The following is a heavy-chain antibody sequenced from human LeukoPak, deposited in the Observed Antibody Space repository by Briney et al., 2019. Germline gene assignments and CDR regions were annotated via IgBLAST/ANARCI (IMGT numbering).Heavy chain of an antibody. CDR3: ARDQYDSSGYYFPFDY. CDR2: INPSGGST. J-gene: IGHJ4*02. CDR1: GYTFTSYY. V-gene: IGHV1-46*01. D-gene: IGHD3-22*01. Sequence: EASVKVSCKTSGYTFTSYYIHWVRQAPGQGLEWMGIINPSGGSTSYAQKFQGRVTMTRDMSTSTVYMELSRLRSEDTAVYYCARDQYDSSGYYFPFDYWGQGTLVTVSS.